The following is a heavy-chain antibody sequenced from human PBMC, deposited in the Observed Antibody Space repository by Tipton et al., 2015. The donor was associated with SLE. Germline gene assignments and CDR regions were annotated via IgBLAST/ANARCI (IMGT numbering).Heavy chain of an antibody. CDR2: ISYDGSNK. V-gene: IGHV3-30*18. CDR3: AKSLEWLPLGY. Sequence: SLRLSCAASGFTFSSYGMHWVRQAPGKGLERVAVISYDGSNKYYADSVKGRFTISRNNSKNTLYLQMNSLRAEDTAVYYCAKSLEWLPLGYWGQGTLVTVSS. D-gene: IGHD3-3*01. CDR1: GFTFSSYG. J-gene: IGHJ4*02.